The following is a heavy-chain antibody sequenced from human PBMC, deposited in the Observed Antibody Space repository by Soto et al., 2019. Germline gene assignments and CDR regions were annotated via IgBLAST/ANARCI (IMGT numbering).Heavy chain of an antibody. D-gene: IGHD6-19*01. CDR3: AKSGVAEIYYYYYMDV. CDR2: ISYDGSNK. V-gene: IGHV3-30*18. J-gene: IGHJ6*03. CDR1: GFTFSSYG. Sequence: GGSLRLSCAASGFTFSSYGMHWVRQAPGKGLEWVAVISYDGSNKYYADSVKGRFTISRDNSKNTLYLQMNSLRAEDTAVYYCAKSGVAEIYYYYYMDVWGKGTTVTVSS.